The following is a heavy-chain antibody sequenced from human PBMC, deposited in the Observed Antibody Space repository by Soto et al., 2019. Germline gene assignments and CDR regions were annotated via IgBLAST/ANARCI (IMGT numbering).Heavy chain of an antibody. J-gene: IGHJ6*02. CDR3: AKDKGGVRANYYYYGMDV. V-gene: IGHV3-30*18. CDR2: ISYDGSNK. Sequence: QVQLVESGGGVVQPGRSLRLSCAASGFTFSSYGMHWVRQAPGKGLEWVAVISYDGSNKYYTDSVKGRFTISRDNSKNTLYLQMNSLRAEDTAVYYCAKDKGGVRANYYYYGMDVWGQGTTVTVS. D-gene: IGHD3-10*01. CDR1: GFTFSSYG.